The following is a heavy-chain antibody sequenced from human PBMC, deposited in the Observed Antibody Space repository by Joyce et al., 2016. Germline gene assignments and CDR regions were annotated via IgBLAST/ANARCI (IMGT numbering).Heavy chain of an antibody. CDR3: ARDFGTTTSPLTD. D-gene: IGHD4-17*01. V-gene: IGHV4-4*02. CDR1: GASSSSSQW. CDR2: IYHSGRT. J-gene: IGHJ4*02. Sequence: QVQLQESGPGLVKPSGTLSLTCAVSGASSSSSQWWSWVRQSPGKGLEWIGEIYHSGRTNYSPSLKSRVTMSVDKSKNQFSLKLNLMTAADTAVYYCARDFGTTTSPLTDWGQGTLVTVSS.